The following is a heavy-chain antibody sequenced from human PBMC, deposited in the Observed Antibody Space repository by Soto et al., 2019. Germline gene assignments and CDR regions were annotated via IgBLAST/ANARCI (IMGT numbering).Heavy chain of an antibody. Sequence: QVQLVESGGGVVQPGRSLRLSCSASGFTFSSYGMHWVRQAPGKGLEWVALIWYDGSNKYYAESVKGRFTISRDNSKNTLYLQMSSLRVEDTAVYTCARDGLPGYGMDVWGQGTTVTVSS. CDR1: GFTFSSYG. CDR3: ARDGLPGYGMDV. CDR2: IWYDGSNK. V-gene: IGHV3-33*01. D-gene: IGHD7-27*01. J-gene: IGHJ6*02.